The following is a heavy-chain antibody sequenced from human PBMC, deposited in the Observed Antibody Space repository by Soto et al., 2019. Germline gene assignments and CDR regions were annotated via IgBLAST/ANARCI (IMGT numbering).Heavy chain of an antibody. CDR2: INTDGSST. V-gene: IGHV3-74*01. CDR3: ARVGRVWEPIT. J-gene: IGHJ4*02. CDR1: GFTFSSFW. D-gene: IGHD1-26*01. Sequence: EVQLVESGGGLVQPGGSLRLSCAASGFTFSSFWMHWVRQVPGKGLVWVSRINTDGSSTSYADSVKGRFTISRDNAKNTVYLQMNSLRAEDTAVYYCARVGRVWEPITRGQGTLVTVSS.